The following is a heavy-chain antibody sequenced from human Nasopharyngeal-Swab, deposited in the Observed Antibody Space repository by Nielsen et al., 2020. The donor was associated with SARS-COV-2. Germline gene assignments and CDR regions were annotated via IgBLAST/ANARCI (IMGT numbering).Heavy chain of an antibody. Sequence: SETLSPTCPISGDSASTNNVGWNWIMQSPSRGLAWLGRTYYGSKWHNHYAPSVKSRVTIKPDTSKNQFSLQMDSVTPEDSAVYYCARGFLQTGFDYWGQGTLVTVSS. CDR2: TYYGSKWHN. D-gene: IGHD3-9*01. V-gene: IGHV6-1*01. J-gene: IGHJ4*02. CDR3: ARGFLQTGFDY. CDR1: GDSASTNNVG.